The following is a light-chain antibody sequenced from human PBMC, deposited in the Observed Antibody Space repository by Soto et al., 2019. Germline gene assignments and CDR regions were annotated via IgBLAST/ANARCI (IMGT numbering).Light chain of an antibody. CDR3: QSYDSYSNWV. CDR2: ANT. V-gene: IGLV1-40*01. Sequence: QSVLTQPPSVSGAPGQRVTISCTGTSSNIGAGHDVHWYQQLPGTAPKLLIFANTDRPSGVTDRFSGSKSGTSASLAITGLQAEDEADYYCQSYDSYSNWVFGGGTKLTVL. J-gene: IGLJ3*02. CDR1: SSNIGAGHD.